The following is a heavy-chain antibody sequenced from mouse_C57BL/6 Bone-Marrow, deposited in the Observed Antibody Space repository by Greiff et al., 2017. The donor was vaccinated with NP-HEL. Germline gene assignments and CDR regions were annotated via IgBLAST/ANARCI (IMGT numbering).Heavy chain of an antibody. V-gene: IGHV1-55*01. D-gene: IGHD1-1*01. CDR3: ARRADYYGSSWFAY. Sequence: VQLQQPGAELVKPGASVKMSCKASGYTFTSYWITWVKQRPGQGLEWIGDIYPGSGSTNYNEKFKSKATLTVDTSSSTAYMQLSSLTSEDSAVYYCARRADYYGSSWFAYWGQGTLVTVSA. CDR1: GYTFTSYW. J-gene: IGHJ3*01. CDR2: IYPGSGST.